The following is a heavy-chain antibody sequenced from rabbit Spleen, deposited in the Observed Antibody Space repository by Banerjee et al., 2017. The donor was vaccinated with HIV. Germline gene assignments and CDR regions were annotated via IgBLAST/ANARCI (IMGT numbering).Heavy chain of an antibody. CDR2: IYTGNGKT. CDR3: AREAGYAGYGDGNL. CDR1: GFSLSVYW. V-gene: IGHV1S45*01. D-gene: IGHD7-1*01. Sequence: EESGGDLVQPEGSLTLTCTASGFSLSVYWICWVRQAPGKGLEWIGCIYTGNGKTYYASWAKGRFTISKSSSTTVTLQMTSLTVADTATYFCAREAGYAGYGDGNLWGPGTLVPVS. J-gene: IGHJ4*01.